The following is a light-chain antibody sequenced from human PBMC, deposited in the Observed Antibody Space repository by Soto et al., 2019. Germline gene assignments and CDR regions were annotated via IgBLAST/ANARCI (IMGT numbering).Light chain of an antibody. J-gene: IGLJ3*02. Sequence: QSALTQPASVSGSPGQSITISCAGTSSDVGSHPLVSWYQQHPGKAPKLMISEDTKRPSGVSNRFSGSKSGNMASLTISGLQAEDEADYYCCAFTSAATWVFGGGTKLTVL. CDR3: CAFTSAATWV. CDR1: SSDVGSHPL. CDR2: EDT. V-gene: IGLV2-23*01.